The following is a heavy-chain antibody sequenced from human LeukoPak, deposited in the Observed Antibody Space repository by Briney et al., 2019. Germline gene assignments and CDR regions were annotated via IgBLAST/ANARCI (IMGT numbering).Heavy chain of an antibody. J-gene: IGHJ4*02. CDR2: ISYDGSNK. CDR3: AKEGMTATVDY. D-gene: IGHD5-18*01. V-gene: IGHV3-30*18. CDR1: GFTFSSYG. Sequence: GRSLRLSCAASGFTFSSYGMHWVRQAPGKGLEWVAVISYDGSNKYYADSVKGRFTISRDNSKNTLYLQMSSLRAEDTAVYYCAKEGMTATVDYWGQGTLVTVSS.